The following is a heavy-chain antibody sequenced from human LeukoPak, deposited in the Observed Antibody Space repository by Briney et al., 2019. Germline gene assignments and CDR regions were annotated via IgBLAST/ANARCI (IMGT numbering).Heavy chain of an antibody. CDR3: ARDPYCSGGSCYSGGPDY. Sequence: GGSLRLSCAASGFTFSSYAMHWVRQAPGKGLEWVAVISYDGSNKYYADSVKGRFTISRDNSKNTLYLQMNSLRAEDTAVYYCARDPYCSGGSCYSGGPDYWGQGTLVTVSS. CDR2: ISYDGSNK. D-gene: IGHD2-15*01. V-gene: IGHV3-30-3*01. J-gene: IGHJ4*02. CDR1: GFTFSSYA.